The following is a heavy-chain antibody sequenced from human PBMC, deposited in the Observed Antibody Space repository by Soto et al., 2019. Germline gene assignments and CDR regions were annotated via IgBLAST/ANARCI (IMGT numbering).Heavy chain of an antibody. Sequence: EVQLVESGGGLVQPGGSLRLSCAASGFTFSSYWMSWVRQAPGKGLEWVANIKQDGSEKYYVDSVKGRFTISRDNAKNSLYLQMNSLRAEETAVSYCARERLYVWGSTWGQGTLVTVSS. J-gene: IGHJ1*01. CDR3: ARERLYVWGST. CDR2: IKQDGSEK. V-gene: IGHV3-7*04. D-gene: IGHD3-16*01. CDR1: GFTFSSYW.